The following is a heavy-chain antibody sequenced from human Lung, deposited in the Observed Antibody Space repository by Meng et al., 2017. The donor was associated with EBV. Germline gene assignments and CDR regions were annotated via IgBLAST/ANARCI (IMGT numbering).Heavy chain of an antibody. J-gene: IGHJ4*02. Sequence: VHLQQPGQGLLQPVQTLALTCTVSGGSVSSGGYYWTWIRQHPGKGLEWFWNIYYSGSTFYNPSLKRRVIISIDSSKYQFSLNLRSVTAADTAVDYCARVSSGWDYFDYWGQGTLVTVSS. V-gene: IGHV4-31*03. CDR1: GGSVSSGGYY. CDR3: ARVSSGWDYFDY. D-gene: IGHD6-19*01. CDR2: IYYSGST.